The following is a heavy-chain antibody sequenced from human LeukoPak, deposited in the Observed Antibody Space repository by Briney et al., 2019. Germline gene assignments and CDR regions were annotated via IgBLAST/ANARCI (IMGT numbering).Heavy chain of an antibody. Sequence: GMSLRLSCAASGFTFRSYGMHWVRQAPGKGLEWVAVVADDGNHKVYADSAKGRFTIYRDNSKNTLYLQMDSLRAEDTAVYYCAREAAWGQWYFDYWGQGTLDTVSS. CDR2: VADDGNHK. D-gene: IGHD2-15*01. CDR3: AREAAWGQWYFDY. J-gene: IGHJ4*02. CDR1: GFTFRSYG. V-gene: IGHV3-30*03.